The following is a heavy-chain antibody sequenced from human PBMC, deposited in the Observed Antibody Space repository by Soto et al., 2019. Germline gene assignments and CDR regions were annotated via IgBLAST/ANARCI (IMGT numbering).Heavy chain of an antibody. J-gene: IGHJ3*02. CDR2: ISYDGSNK. Sequence: SLTLSSAASGFTFSSYAIHWVRQAPGKGLEWVAVISYDGSNKYYADSVKGRFTISRDNSKNTLYLQMNSLRAEDTAVYYCAREDYYDSSGRDAFGIWGQGTMVTVSS. D-gene: IGHD3-22*01. CDR3: AREDYYDSSGRDAFGI. V-gene: IGHV3-30-3*01. CDR1: GFTFSSYA.